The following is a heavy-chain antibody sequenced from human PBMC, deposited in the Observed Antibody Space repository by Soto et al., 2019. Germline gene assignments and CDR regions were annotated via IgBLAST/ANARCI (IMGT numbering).Heavy chain of an antibody. Sequence: GGSLRPSCVASGFTFSSSEMYWVRQAPGKGLEWVSYIHPAGQPIFYADSVKGRFTISRDNAKNSLYLQMNSLRAEDTAVYYCARRGSSWGQGTMVTVSS. V-gene: IGHV3-48*03. CDR3: ARRGSS. D-gene: IGHD2-2*01. CDR2: IHPAGQPI. CDR1: GFTFSSSE. J-gene: IGHJ3*01.